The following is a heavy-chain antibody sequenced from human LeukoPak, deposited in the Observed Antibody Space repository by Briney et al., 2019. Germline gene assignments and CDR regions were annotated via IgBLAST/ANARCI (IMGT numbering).Heavy chain of an antibody. CDR1: GYTFTSYG. V-gene: IGHV1-18*01. Sequence: GASVKVSCKASGYTFTSYGINWVRQAPGQGLEWMGWISGYNGNTIYAENLQGRVTMTTDTSTSTAYIELGSLRSDDTAVFYCARSSRFGWLLYFDSWGQGTLVTVSS. CDR3: ARSSRFGWLLYFDS. D-gene: IGHD3-9*01. J-gene: IGHJ4*02. CDR2: ISGYNGNT.